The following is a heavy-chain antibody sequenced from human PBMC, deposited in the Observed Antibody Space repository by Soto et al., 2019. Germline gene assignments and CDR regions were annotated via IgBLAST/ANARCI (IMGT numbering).Heavy chain of an antibody. V-gene: IGHV1-18*01. D-gene: IGHD2-2*01. CDR3: VRVPAALSYGMDV. CDR1: GYTFTSYG. J-gene: IGHJ6*02. Sequence: GASVKVSCKASGYTFTSYGLSWVRQAPGQGLEWMGWISPYNGNTNYGQKFQGRVTMTTDTSTSTAYMELRSLRSDDTAVYYCVRVPAALSYGMDVWGQGTTVTAP. CDR2: ISPYNGNT.